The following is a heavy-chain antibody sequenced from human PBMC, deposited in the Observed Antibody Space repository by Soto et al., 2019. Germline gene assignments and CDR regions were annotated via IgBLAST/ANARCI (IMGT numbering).Heavy chain of an antibody. CDR1: GFTFSDYY. V-gene: IGHV3-11*05. CDR2: IAGTSYYT. CDR3: ARAKSSGRDDAFDI. Sequence: QVPLVESGGGLVEPGGSLRLSCGASGFTFSDYYMTWIRQAPGKGLEWVSYIAGTSYYTNYVDSVKGRFIISRDNAKSSLYLQMKSLRAEDTAVYYCARAKSSGRDDAFDIWGQGTVVTVSS. D-gene: IGHD1-26*01. J-gene: IGHJ3*02.